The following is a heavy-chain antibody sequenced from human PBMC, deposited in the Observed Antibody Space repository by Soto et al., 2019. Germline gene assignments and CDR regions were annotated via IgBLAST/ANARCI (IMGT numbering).Heavy chain of an antibody. CDR2: ISAYNGNT. J-gene: IGHJ6*02. CDR3: AGEGDFSSGSCALYSHDYFGMDV. Sequence: QVQLVQSGGEVKKPGASVKVSCKASGYTFTRYGISWVRQAPGQGLEWMGWISAYNGNTNYAQKFQGRVTMTTDTSTRTAYMELRSLTSDDTAVYYCAGEGDFSSGSCALYSHDYFGMDVWGQETTVTVSS. V-gene: IGHV1-18*01. CDR1: GYTFTRYG. D-gene: IGHD2-15*01.